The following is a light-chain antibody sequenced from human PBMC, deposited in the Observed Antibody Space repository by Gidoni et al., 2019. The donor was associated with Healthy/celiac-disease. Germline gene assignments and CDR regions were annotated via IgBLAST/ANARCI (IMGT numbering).Light chain of an antibody. J-gene: IGKJ5*01. Sequence: DIQMTQSPSSLSASVGDRVTITCRASQIISSYLNWYQQKPGNAPKLLIYAASSLQSGVPARFSGSGSGTDFTLTISSLQPEDFATYYCQQCYSTPLGFXXXTRLEIK. CDR3: QQCYSTPLG. V-gene: IGKV1-39*01. CDR2: AAS. CDR1: QIISSY.